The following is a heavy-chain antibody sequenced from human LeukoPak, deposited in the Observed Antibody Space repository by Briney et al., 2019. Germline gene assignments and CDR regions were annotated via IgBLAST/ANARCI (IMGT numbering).Heavy chain of an antibody. V-gene: IGHV3-74*01. CDR2: INSDGSST. CDR1: GFTFGSYW. Sequence: PGGSLRLSCAASGFTFGSYWMHWVRQAPGKGLVWVSRINSDGSSTSYADSVKGRFTISRDNAKNTLYLQMNSLRAEDTAVYYCARVGAMATIDYWGQGTLVTVSS. CDR3: ARVGAMATIDY. D-gene: IGHD5-24*01. J-gene: IGHJ4*02.